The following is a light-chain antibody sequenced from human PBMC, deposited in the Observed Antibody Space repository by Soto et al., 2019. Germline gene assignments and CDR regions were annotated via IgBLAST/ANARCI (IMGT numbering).Light chain of an antibody. CDR3: QQYGSSPKT. J-gene: IGKJ1*01. Sequence: EIVLTQSPGTLSLSPGERATLSCRASQSVSSSYLAWLQQKPGQAPRLLIYGASSRATGIPDRFSGSGSGTDFTLTISRLEPEDFAVYYFQQYGSSPKTFGQRTKVEIK. CDR2: GAS. CDR1: QSVSSSY. V-gene: IGKV3-20*01.